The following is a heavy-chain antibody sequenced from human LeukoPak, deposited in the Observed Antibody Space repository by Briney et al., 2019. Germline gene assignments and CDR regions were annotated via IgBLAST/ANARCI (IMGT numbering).Heavy chain of an antibody. CDR3: AGGITGTTDY. Sequence: GSLRLSCAASGFTFSSYGMHWVRQAPGKGLEWVAVISYDGSNKYYADPVKGRFTISRDNSKNTLYLQMNGLRAEDTAVYYCAGGITGTTDYWGQGTLVTVSS. J-gene: IGHJ4*02. CDR1: GFTFSSYG. D-gene: IGHD1-20*01. V-gene: IGHV3-30*03. CDR2: ISYDGSNK.